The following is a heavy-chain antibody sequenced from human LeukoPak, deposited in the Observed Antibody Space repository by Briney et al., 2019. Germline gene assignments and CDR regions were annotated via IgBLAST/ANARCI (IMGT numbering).Heavy chain of an antibody. V-gene: IGHV3-11*01. CDR2: ISSSGSTI. CDR1: GFTFSDYY. D-gene: IGHD3-16*02. Sequence: GGSLRLSCAASGFTFSDYYMSWIRQAPGKGLEWVSYISSSGSTIYYADSVKGRFTISRDNAKNSLYLQMNGLRAEDTAVYYCARDVIRAYFDYWGQGTLVTVSS. J-gene: IGHJ4*02. CDR3: ARDVIRAYFDY.